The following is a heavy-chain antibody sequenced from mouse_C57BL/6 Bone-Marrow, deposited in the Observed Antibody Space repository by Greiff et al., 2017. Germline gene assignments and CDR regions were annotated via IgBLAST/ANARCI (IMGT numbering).Heavy chain of an antibody. CDR3: TRIDY. CDR1: GFNFTDYY. CDR2: IDPENGGT. Sequence: DVQLQESGAELVRPGASVKLSCTASGFNFTDYYMHWVKQRPDKGLEWIGWIDPENGGTGYDSKFQGKATLTVDTSSNTAYLQLSSLTSEDTAVYYCTRIDYWGQGPLVTLSA. J-gene: IGHJ3*01. V-gene: IGHV14-4*01.